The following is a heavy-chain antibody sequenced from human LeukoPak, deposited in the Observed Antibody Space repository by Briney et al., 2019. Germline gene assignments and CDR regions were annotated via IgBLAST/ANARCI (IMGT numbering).Heavy chain of an antibody. CDR1: GGTFSSYA. D-gene: IGHD3-3*01. Sequence: SVKVSCKASGGTFSSYAISWVRQAPGQGLEWMGGIIPIFGTANYAQKFQGRVTITTDESTSTAYMELSSLRSEDTAVYYCAKEGADFWSGYYFDYWGEGTLVTVSS. J-gene: IGHJ4*02. V-gene: IGHV1-69*05. CDR3: AKEGADFWSGYYFDY. CDR2: IIPIFGTA.